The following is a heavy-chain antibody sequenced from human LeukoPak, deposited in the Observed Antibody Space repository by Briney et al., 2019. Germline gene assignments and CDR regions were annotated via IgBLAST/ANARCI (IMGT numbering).Heavy chain of an antibody. CDR1: GGSIISSAYS. CDR3: ATLAGES. CDR2: IYYSGSA. V-gene: IGHV4-39*01. Sequence: SETLSLTCTVSGGSIISSAYSWGWIRQPPGKGLEYIGNIYYSGSAYYSPSLKSRVTLSVDTSNNQFSLRLTSVTAADTAVYYCATLAGESWGQGTLVTVSS. D-gene: IGHD1-26*01. J-gene: IGHJ5*02.